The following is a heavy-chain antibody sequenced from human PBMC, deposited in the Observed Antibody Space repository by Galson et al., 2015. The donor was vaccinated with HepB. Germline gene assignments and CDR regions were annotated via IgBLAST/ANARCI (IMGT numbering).Heavy chain of an antibody. V-gene: IGHV1-46*04. CDR3: VKTWGY. CDR2: INPSGGST. CDR1: GYSSTSYS. D-gene: IGHD7-27*01. J-gene: IGHJ4*02. Sequence: SGYSSTSYSIHWVRQAPGQGLEWMGVINPSGGSTTYAQKLKGRVSMTRETSTSTVYMELSRLRSEDTAVYYCVKTWGYWGQGTLATVSS.